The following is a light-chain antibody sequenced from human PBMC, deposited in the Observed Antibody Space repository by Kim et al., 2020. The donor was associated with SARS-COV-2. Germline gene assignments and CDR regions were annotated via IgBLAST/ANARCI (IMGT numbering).Light chain of an antibody. Sequence: QSALTQPRSVSGSPGQSVTISCSGTSDDIGAYNYVSWYQLHPGKAPKLLIYDVYKRPSGVPDRFSGFKSGNTASLTVSGLQAEDEAEYYCCSFAFKFGEGTQLTVL. CDR2: DVY. CDR3: CSFAFK. CDR1: SDDIGAYNY. J-gene: IGLJ2*01. V-gene: IGLV2-11*01.